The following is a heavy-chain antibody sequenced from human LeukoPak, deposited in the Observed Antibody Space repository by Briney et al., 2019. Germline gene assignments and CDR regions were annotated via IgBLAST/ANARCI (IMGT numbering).Heavy chain of an antibody. V-gene: IGHV5-51*01. J-gene: IGHJ6*03. Sequence: GESLKISCKGSGYIFPNYWIGWGRQMPGKGLEWRGFIYAGDSDTTYSPSFQGQVTISADKSINTVYLQWSNLKASDTATYYCARRGGGRDYFYMDVWGKGTTVTVSS. D-gene: IGHD3-16*01. CDR1: GYIFPNYW. CDR3: ARRGGGRDYFYMDV. CDR2: IYAGDSDT.